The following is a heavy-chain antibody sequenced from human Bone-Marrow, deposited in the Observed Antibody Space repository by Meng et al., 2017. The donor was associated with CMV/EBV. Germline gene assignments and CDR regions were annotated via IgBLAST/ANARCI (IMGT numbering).Heavy chain of an antibody. J-gene: IGHJ6*02. CDR1: GFTFSNAW. CDR3: ARGESGYPLYYYYGMDV. CDR2: IKSKTDGGTT. Sequence: GESLKISCAASGFTFSNAWMSWVRQAPGKGLEWVGRIKSKTDGGTTDYAAPVKGRFTISRDDSKTTLYLQMNSLKTEDTAVYYCARGESGYPLYYYYGMDVWGQGTTVTVSS. V-gene: IGHV3-15*01. D-gene: IGHD3-22*01.